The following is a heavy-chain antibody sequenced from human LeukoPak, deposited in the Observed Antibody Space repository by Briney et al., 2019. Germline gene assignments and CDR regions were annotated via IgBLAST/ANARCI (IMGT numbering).Heavy chain of an antibody. D-gene: IGHD3-22*01. CDR3: ARGYFYDSSGYYGNLDY. Sequence: GGSLRLSCAASGFTFSSYWMHWVRQAPGKGLEWVSGINWNGGSTGYADAVKGRFTIHRDNAKKSLYLQMHSLRAEDTALYYCARGYFYDSSGYYGNLDYWGQGTLVTVSS. CDR1: GFTFSSYW. V-gene: IGHV3-20*04. CDR2: INWNGGST. J-gene: IGHJ4*02.